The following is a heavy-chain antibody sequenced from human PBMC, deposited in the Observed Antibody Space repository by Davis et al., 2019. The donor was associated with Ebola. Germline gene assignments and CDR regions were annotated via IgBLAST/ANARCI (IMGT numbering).Heavy chain of an antibody. J-gene: IGHJ5*02. D-gene: IGHD6-6*01. CDR3: AKGGGTSSSDFRRT. V-gene: IGHV3-30-3*01. Sequence: GESLKISCAASGFTFSSYAMHWVRQAPGKGLEWVAVISYDGSNKYYADSVKGRFTISRDNSKNTLYLQMNSLRADDTAVYYCAKGGGTSSSDFRRTWGQGTLVTVSS. CDR1: GFTFSSYA. CDR2: ISYDGSNK.